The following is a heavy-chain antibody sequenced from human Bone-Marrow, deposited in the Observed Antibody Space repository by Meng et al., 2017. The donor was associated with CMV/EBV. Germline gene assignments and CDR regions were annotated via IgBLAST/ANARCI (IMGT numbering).Heavy chain of an antibody. Sequence: SVKVSCKVSEGTPRGYTITWVRQAPGQGLEWMGRIIPVLRLTDYAQKFQGRVKLTADTSTSTAYMELRSLRSDDTAVYYCARDVVPAASILNWFDPWGQGTLVTVSS. D-gene: IGHD2-2*01. CDR2: IIPVLRLT. CDR3: ARDVVPAASILNWFDP. CDR1: EGTPRGYT. J-gene: IGHJ5*02. V-gene: IGHV1-69*04.